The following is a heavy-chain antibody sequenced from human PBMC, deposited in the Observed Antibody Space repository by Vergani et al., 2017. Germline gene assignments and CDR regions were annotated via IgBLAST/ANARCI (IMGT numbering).Heavy chain of an antibody. D-gene: IGHD3-16*01. CDR2: ISSSSSTI. CDR1: GFTFSSYS. Sequence: EVHLVESGGGLVQPGGSLRLSCAASGFTFSSYSMNWVRQAPGKGLEWVSYISSSSSTIYYADSVKGQFTISRDNAKNSLYLLMNSLRAEDTAVYYCARTRLPFDYWGQGTLVTVSS. J-gene: IGHJ4*02. V-gene: IGHV3-48*01. CDR3: ARTRLPFDY.